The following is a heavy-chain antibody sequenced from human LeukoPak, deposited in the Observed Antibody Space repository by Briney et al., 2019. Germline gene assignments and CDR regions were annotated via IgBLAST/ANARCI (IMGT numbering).Heavy chain of an antibody. CDR2: INHSGST. D-gene: IGHD2-15*01. Sequence: PSETLSLTCAVYGGSFSGYYWIWIRQPPGKGLEWLGEINHSGSTNYNPSLKSRVTISVDTSKNQFSLKLSSVTAADTAVYYCARGIRYCSGGSCYSNFDYWGQGTLVTVSS. CDR1: GGSFSGYY. CDR3: ARGIRYCSGGSCYSNFDY. J-gene: IGHJ4*02. V-gene: IGHV4-34*01.